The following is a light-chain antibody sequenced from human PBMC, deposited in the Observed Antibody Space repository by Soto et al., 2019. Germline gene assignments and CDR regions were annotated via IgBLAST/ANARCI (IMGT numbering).Light chain of an antibody. J-gene: IGKJ2*01. CDR3: MQALQTPNT. Sequence: DIVMTQSPLSLPVTPGEPASISCRSSQSLLHSNGYNYLDWYLQKPGQSPQLLIYLGSNRASGVTDRLRGSGSVTDFTLKISRVEAEDVGVYYCMQALQTPNTFGQGTKLEIK. CDR2: LGS. V-gene: IGKV2-28*01. CDR1: QSLLHSNGYNY.